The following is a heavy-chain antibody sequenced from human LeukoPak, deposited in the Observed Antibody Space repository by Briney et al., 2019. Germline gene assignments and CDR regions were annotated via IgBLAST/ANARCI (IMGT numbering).Heavy chain of an antibody. CDR2: INHSGST. CDR1: GGSFSGYY. Sequence: SETLSLTCAVYGGSFSGYYWSWIRQPPGKGLDWIGEINHSGSTNYNPSLKSRVTISVDTSKNQFSLKLSSVTAADTAVYYCARGLGYCSGGSCYSFRYNWFDPWGQGTLVTVSS. J-gene: IGHJ5*02. D-gene: IGHD2-15*01. V-gene: IGHV4-34*01. CDR3: ARGLGYCSGGSCYSFRYNWFDP.